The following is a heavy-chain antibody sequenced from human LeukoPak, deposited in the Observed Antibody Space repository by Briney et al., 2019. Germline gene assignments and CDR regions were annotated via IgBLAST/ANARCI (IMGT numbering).Heavy chain of an antibody. CDR1: GGSFSGYY. CDR3: ASRRVWFGGGGFDY. Sequence: SETLSLTCAVYGGSFSGYYWSWIRQPPGKGLEWIGEINHSGSTNYNPSLKSRVTISVDTSKDQFSLKLSSVTAADTAVYYCASRRVWFGGGGFDYWGQGTLVTVSS. D-gene: IGHD3-10*01. J-gene: IGHJ4*02. CDR2: INHSGST. V-gene: IGHV4-34*01.